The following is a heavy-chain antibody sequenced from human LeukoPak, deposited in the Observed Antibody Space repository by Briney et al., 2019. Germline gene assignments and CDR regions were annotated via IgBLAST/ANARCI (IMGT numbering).Heavy chain of an antibody. D-gene: IGHD6-13*01. Sequence: SETLSLTCTVSGGSISSSSYYWSWIRQPPGKGLEWIGYIYYSGSTYYNPSLKSRVTISVDTSKNQFSLKLSSVTAADTAVYYCARLRGYSSSWYYFDYWGQGTLVTASS. V-gene: IGHV4-30-4*01. CDR2: IYYSGST. CDR1: GGSISSSSYY. CDR3: ARLRGYSSSWYYFDY. J-gene: IGHJ4*02.